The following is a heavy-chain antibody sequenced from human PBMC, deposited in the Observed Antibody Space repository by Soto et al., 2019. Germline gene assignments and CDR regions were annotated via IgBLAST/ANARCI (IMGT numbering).Heavy chain of an antibody. Sequence: EVQLVESGGGLVKPGGSLRLSCAASGFTFSSYNMNWVRQAPGKGLEWVSSLSGSRSYIYYADSVKGRFTISRDNAKNSLYLQMNSLRAEDTAVYYCAGGGIMYGDYRSMDVWGKGTTVTVSS. J-gene: IGHJ6*03. CDR3: AGGGIMYGDYRSMDV. CDR2: LSGSRSYI. V-gene: IGHV3-21*01. CDR1: GFTFSSYN. D-gene: IGHD4-17*01.